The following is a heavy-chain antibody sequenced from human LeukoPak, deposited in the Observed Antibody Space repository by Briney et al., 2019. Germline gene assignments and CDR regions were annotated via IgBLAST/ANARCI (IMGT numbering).Heavy chain of an antibody. CDR1: GGSISGDY. CDR3: ARPRPYNYWYFDL. V-gene: IGHV4-59*01. CDR2: VYYSGSA. Sequence: SETLSLTCTVSGGSISGDYWSWIRQPPGKGLEWIGNVYYSGSANYNPTLRSRVAISVDTSKNQFSLELRSVTAADTAVYYCARPRPYNYWYFDLWGLGTLVTASS. J-gene: IGHJ2*01. D-gene: IGHD1-14*01.